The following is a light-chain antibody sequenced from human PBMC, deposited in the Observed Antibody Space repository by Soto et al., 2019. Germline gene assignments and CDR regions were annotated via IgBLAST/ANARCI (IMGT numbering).Light chain of an antibody. V-gene: IGKV1-39*01. J-gene: IGKJ1*01. Sequence: DIQMTQSPSSLSASVGDRVTITCRRSQSISIFVNWYQQKSGKAPKLLIYDTSTLLRGVPSRFSGSGSGINFTLTITTLEPEDFAPYFCEQTYMAPRTFGQGTK. CDR2: DTS. CDR3: EQTYMAPRT. CDR1: QSISIF.